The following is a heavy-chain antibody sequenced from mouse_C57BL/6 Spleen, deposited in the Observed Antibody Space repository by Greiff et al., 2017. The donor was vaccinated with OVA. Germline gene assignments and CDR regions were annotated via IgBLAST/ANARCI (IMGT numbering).Heavy chain of an antibody. CDR2: IDPSDSYT. V-gene: IGHV1-50*01. D-gene: IGHD3-1*01. CDR3: ARRDGPSDY. CDR1: GYTFTSYW. Sequence: QVQLQQSGAELVKPGASVKLSCKASGYTFTSYWMQWVKQRPGQGLEWIGEIDPSDSYTNYNQKFKGKATLTVDTSSSTAYMQLSSLTSEDSAVYYCARRDGPSDYWGQGTTLTVSS. J-gene: IGHJ2*01.